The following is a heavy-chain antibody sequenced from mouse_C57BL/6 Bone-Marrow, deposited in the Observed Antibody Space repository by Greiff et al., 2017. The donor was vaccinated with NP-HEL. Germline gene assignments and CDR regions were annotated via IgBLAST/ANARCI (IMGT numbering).Heavy chain of an antibody. V-gene: IGHV3-6*01. J-gene: IGHJ2*01. CDR2: ISYDGSN. Sequence: VQLQQSGPGLVKPSQSLSLTCSVTGYSITSGYYWNWLRQFPGNKLEWMGYISYDGSNNYNPSLKNRISITRDTSKNQFFLKLNSVTTEDTATYYCARAYDYDSWGQGTTLTVSS. CDR3: ARAYDYDS. D-gene: IGHD2-4*01. CDR1: GYSITSGYY.